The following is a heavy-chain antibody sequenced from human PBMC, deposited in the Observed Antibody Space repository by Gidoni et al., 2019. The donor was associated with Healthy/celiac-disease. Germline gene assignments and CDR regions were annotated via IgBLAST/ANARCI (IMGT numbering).Heavy chain of an antibody. CDR3: ARRMPPYYYMDV. D-gene: IGHD2-15*01. CDR2: IWYDGSNK. J-gene: IGHJ6*03. CDR1: GFTFSSYG. Sequence: SCAASGFTFSSYGMHWVRQTPGKGLEWVAVIWYDGSNKYYADSVKGRFTISRDNSKNTLYLQMNSLRAEDTAVYYCARRMPPYYYMDVWGKGTTVTVSS. V-gene: IGHV3-33*01.